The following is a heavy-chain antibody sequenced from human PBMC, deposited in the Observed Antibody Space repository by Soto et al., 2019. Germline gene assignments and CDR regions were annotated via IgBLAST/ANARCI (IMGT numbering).Heavy chain of an antibody. J-gene: IGHJ4*02. D-gene: IGHD4-17*01. CDR1: GGSISSYY. V-gene: IGHV4-59*01. CDR3: ARGATVTQYDY. CDR2: IYYSGST. Sequence: SETLSLTCTVSGGSISSYYWSWIRQPPGKGLEWIGYIYYSGSTNYNPSLKSRVTISVDTSRSQISLKVSSLTAADTAVYYCARGATVTQYDYWGQGTLVTVSS.